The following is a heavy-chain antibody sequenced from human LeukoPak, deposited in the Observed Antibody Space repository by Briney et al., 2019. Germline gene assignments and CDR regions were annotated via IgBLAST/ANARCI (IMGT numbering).Heavy chain of an antibody. Sequence: GGSLRLSCAASGFIFNIYSMNWVRQAPGKGLEWVSYISSSGSTIYYADSVKGRFTISRGNAKNFLYLQMNSLRDEDTAVYYCARGRGMVITGDASDIWGQGTMVTVSS. CDR2: ISSSGSTI. J-gene: IGHJ3*02. CDR3: ARGRGMVITGDASDI. D-gene: IGHD2-21*01. CDR1: GFIFNIYS. V-gene: IGHV3-48*02.